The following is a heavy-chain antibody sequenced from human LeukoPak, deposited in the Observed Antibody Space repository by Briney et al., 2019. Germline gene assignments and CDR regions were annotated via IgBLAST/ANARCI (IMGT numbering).Heavy chain of an antibody. V-gene: IGHV3-21*01. CDR1: GFTFSSYS. J-gene: IGHJ4*02. CDR3: ARGPRVAATPGGDY. Sequence: PGGSLRLSCAASGFTFSSYSMNWVRQAPGKGLEWVSSISSSSSYICYADSVKGRFTISRDNAKNSLYLQMNSLGTEDTAVYYCARGPRVAATPGGDYWGQGTLVSVSS. D-gene: IGHD2-15*01. CDR2: ISSSSSYI.